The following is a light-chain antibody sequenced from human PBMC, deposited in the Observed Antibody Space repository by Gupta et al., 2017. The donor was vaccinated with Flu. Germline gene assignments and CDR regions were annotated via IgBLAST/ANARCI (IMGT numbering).Light chain of an antibody. V-gene: IGLV4-69*01. CDR2: LYSDGSH. J-gene: IGLJ2*01. CDR3: QTWGTGIRV. CDR1: SGHSSYA. Sequence: SGHSSYAIAWLQQQPGEGPRYLMKLYSDGSHSKGDGIPDRFSGSRSGAERYLTISSLQSEDEADYYCQTWGTGIRVFGGGTKLTVL.